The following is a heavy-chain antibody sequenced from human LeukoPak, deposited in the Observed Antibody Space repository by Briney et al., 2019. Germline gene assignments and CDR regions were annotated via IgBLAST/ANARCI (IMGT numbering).Heavy chain of an antibody. CDR1: GFPFSSHW. Sequence: GGSLRLSCAASGFPFSSHWMHWVRQAPGKGLVWVSRLNSDGSSTSYADSVRGRFTISRDNAKNMVYLEMNSLRAEDTAVYYRARDVCSGASCLRGPMDYWGQGTLVTVSS. CDR3: ARDVCSGASCLRGPMDY. V-gene: IGHV3-74*01. J-gene: IGHJ4*02. CDR2: LNSDGSST. D-gene: IGHD2-15*01.